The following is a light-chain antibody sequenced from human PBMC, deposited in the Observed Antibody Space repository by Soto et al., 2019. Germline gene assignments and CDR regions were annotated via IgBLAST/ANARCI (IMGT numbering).Light chain of an antibody. CDR1: QSVSSY. J-gene: IGKJ5*01. Sequence: EIVLTQSPATLSLSPWERATLSCRASQSVSSYLAWYQQKPGQAPRLLIYDASNRATGIPARFSGSGSGTDFTLTISSLEPEDFAVYYCQQRSNWPTFGQGTRLDI. V-gene: IGKV3-11*01. CDR2: DAS. CDR3: QQRSNWPT.